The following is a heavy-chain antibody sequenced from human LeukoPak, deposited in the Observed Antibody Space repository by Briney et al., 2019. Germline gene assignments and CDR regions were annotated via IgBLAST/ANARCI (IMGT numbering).Heavy chain of an antibody. CDR2: ISGSGNGGSI. CDR3: VKDFGRVRGTPDS. D-gene: IGHD2/OR15-2a*01. V-gene: IGHV3-64D*06. J-gene: IGHJ4*02. Sequence: GGSLRLSCSASGFVFSIYTMYWVRQAPGKGPEYVSTISGSGNGGSIYYADSVKGRFTISRDDSKSIVYLQMNGLRSEDTAVYYCVKDFGRVRGTPDSWGQGTLVTVSS. CDR1: GFVFSIYT.